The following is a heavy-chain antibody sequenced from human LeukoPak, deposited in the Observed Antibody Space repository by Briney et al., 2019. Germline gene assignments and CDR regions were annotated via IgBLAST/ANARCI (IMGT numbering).Heavy chain of an antibody. Sequence: SETLSLTCAVYGGSFSGYYWSWIRQPPGKGLEWIGEINPSGSTNYNPSLKSRVTISVATSTAQFSLKLSSGPPADPPVFYVARGEKVVVPYYFGYWGQGTLVPSPQ. CDR1: GGSFSGYY. CDR3: ARGEKVVVPYYFGY. V-gene: IGHV4-34*01. CDR2: INPSGST. D-gene: IGHD2-15*01. J-gene: IGHJ4*02.